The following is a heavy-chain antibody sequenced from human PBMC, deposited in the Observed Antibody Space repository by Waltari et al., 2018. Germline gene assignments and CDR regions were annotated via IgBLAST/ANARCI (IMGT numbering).Heavy chain of an antibody. Sequence: QVQLQESGPGLVKPSETLSLTCTVSGGSISSHYWSWIRQPPGKGLEWIGYIYYSVSTTYNPTLKSRVTISVDTSKNQFSLKLSSVTAADTAVYYCARDRESYVWGSYRQNWFDPWGQGTLVTVSS. CDR2: IYYSVST. CDR3: ARDRESYVWGSYRQNWFDP. V-gene: IGHV4-59*11. D-gene: IGHD3-16*02. J-gene: IGHJ5*02. CDR1: GGSISSHY.